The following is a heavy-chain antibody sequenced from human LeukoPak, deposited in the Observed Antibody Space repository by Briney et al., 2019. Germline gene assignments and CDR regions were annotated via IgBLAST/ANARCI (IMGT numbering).Heavy chain of an antibody. V-gene: IGHV4-39*01. CDR2: LYYSGNT. CDR1: GGSISSSSYY. Sequence: PSETLSLTCTVSGGSISSSSYYWGWIRQPPGKGLEWIGRLYYSGNTYYNPSLKSRVTISVDTSKNQFSLKLSSVTAADTAMYYCARPGRLGYCGGGSCYSDAFDLWGPGTMVTVSS. D-gene: IGHD2-15*01. J-gene: IGHJ3*01. CDR3: ARPGRLGYCGGGSCYSDAFDL.